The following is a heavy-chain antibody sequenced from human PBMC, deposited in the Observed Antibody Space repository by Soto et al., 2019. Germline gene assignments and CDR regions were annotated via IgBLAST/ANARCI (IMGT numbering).Heavy chain of an antibody. Sequence: SETLSLTCTVSGGSISSSSYYWGWIRQPPGKGLEWIGSIYYSGSTYYNPSLKSRVTISVDTSKNQFSLKLSSVTAADTAVYYCARVWGLGVREWLQYYFDYWGQGTLVTVSS. CDR2: IYYSGST. CDR3: ARVWGLGVREWLQYYFDY. J-gene: IGHJ4*02. V-gene: IGHV4-39*01. D-gene: IGHD3-3*01. CDR1: GGSISSSSYY.